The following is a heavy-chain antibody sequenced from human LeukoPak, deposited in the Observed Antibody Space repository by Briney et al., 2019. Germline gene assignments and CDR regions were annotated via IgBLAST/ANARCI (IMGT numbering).Heavy chain of an antibody. Sequence: ASVKVSCKASGYTFTGYYMHWVRQAPGQGLEWMGWMNPNSGNTGYAQKFQGRVTITRNTSISTAYMELSSLRSEDTAVYYCARGRHYDFWSGYYRYQASDYWGQGTLVTVSS. CDR3: ARGRHYDFWSGYYRYQASDY. V-gene: IGHV1-8*03. J-gene: IGHJ4*02. CDR1: GYTFTGYY. D-gene: IGHD3-3*01. CDR2: MNPNSGNT.